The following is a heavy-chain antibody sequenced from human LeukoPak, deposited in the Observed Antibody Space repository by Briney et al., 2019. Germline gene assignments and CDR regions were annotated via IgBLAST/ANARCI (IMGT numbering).Heavy chain of an antibody. CDR3: ARHSQKNVVVPAAPPYYFDY. Sequence: SETLSLTCTVSGGSISSSSYYWGWIRQPPGKGLEWIGSIYYSGSTYYNPSLKSRVTISVDTSKNQFSLKLSSVTAADTAVYYCARHSQKNVVVPAAPPYYFDYWGQGTLVTVSS. V-gene: IGHV4-39*01. J-gene: IGHJ4*02. D-gene: IGHD2-2*01. CDR2: IYYSGST. CDR1: GGSISSSSYY.